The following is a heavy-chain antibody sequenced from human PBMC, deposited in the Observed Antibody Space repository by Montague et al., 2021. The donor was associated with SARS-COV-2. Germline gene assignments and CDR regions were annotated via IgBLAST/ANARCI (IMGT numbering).Heavy chain of an antibody. D-gene: IGHD3-22*01. CDR3: MIAGGYINRPPV. CDR2: IYDTASN. Sequence: SETLSLTCAVSGASIVSTDCWSWVRPPPGKGLERIGDIYDTASNYYNSPPKSHITMSEDTFDNQAPLQLTYLTAADTAVYFCMIAGGYINRPPVWGQGALVIVSS. V-gene: IGHV4-4*02. J-gene: IGHJ4*02. CDR1: GASIVSTDC.